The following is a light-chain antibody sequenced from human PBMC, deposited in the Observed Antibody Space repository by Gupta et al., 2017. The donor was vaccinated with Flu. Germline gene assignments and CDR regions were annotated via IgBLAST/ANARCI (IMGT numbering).Light chain of an antibody. CDR2: DAS. Sequence: SPASLSVSPGERATLSCRASQSVSNNLAWYQQKPGQAPRLLIYDASTTATGIPARFSGSGSGTEFTLTINSVQSEDFAVYYCQQYDDWLTFGGGTTVEIK. CDR1: QSVSNN. J-gene: IGKJ4*01. CDR3: QQYDDWLT. V-gene: IGKV3-15*01.